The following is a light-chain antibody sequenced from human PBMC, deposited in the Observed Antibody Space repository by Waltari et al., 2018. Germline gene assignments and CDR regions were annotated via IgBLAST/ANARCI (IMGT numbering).Light chain of an antibody. J-gene: IGLJ2*01. Sequence: QSALTQSPPVSGSPGQSVTIFCTGPSNYFGCYNYDSWSQQHPGQAPELKIYDVSERPSGVPDRFSGSKSGNTASLTISGLQAEDEADYYCCSYAGSYTWVFGGGTKLNVL. CDR2: DVS. CDR3: CSYAGSYTWV. V-gene: IGLV2-11*01. CDR1: SNYFGCYNY.